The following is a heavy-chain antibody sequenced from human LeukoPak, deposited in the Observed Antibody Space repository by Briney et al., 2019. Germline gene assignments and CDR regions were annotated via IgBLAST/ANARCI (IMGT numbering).Heavy chain of an antibody. D-gene: IGHD1-26*01. Sequence: GRSLRLSCAASGFTFSSYGMHWVRQAPGKGLEWVAVISYDGSNKYYADSVKGRFTISRDNSKNTLYLQMNSLRAEDTAVYYCASQKGYRELVDAFDIWGQGTTVTVSS. CDR1: GFTFSSYG. CDR3: ASQKGYRELVDAFDI. V-gene: IGHV3-30*03. J-gene: IGHJ3*02. CDR2: ISYDGSNK.